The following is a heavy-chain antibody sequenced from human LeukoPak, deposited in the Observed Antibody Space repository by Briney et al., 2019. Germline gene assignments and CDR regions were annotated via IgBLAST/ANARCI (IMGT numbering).Heavy chain of an antibody. J-gene: IGHJ4*02. CDR3: STLTVASSFDY. CDR1: GFAFSVYE. Sequence: GGSLRLSCAASGFAFSVYEMYWVRQAPGKGLEWISYISSSGGTRYYADSVKGRFTISRDNARNSLPLQMNSLRAEDTAVYYCSTLTVASSFDYWGQGALVTVSS. V-gene: IGHV3-48*03. CDR2: ISSSGGTR. D-gene: IGHD6-19*01.